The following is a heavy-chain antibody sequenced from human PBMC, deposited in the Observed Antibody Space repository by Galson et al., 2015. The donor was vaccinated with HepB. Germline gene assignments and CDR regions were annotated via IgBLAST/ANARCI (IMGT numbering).Heavy chain of an antibody. V-gene: IGHV3-48*04. CDR2: ISSSSSTI. CDR1: GFTFSSYS. J-gene: IGHJ4*02. D-gene: IGHD3-22*01. Sequence: SLRLSCAASGFTFSSYSMNWVRQAPGKGLEWVSYISSSSSTIYYADSVKGRFTISRDNAKNSLYLQMNSLRAEDTAVYYCARWGDYYDSSGSTQTPFDYWGQGTLVTVSS. CDR3: ARWGDYYDSSGSTQTPFDY.